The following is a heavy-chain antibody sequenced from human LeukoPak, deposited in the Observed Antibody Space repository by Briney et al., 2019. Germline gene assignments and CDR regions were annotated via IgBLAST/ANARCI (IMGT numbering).Heavy chain of an antibody. V-gene: IGHV1-69*01. CDR1: GGTFSSYA. D-gene: IGHD2-2*01. Sequence: GASVKVSCKASGGTFSSYAISWVRQAPGQGLEWTGGIIPIFGTANYAQKFQGRVTITADESTSTAYMELSSLRSEDTAVYYCARDCGSTSCPFDYWGQGTLVTVSS. CDR2: IIPIFGTA. J-gene: IGHJ4*02. CDR3: ARDCGSTSCPFDY.